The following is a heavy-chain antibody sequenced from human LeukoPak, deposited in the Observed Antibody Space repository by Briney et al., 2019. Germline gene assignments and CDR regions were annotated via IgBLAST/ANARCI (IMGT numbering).Heavy chain of an antibody. D-gene: IGHD4-17*01. V-gene: IGHV3-23*01. Sequence: PGGSLRLSCAASGFPFSNYAMSWVRQAPGKGLEWISAISGSAGGTYYGDSVKGRFTISRDNSRNTLYLQMISLRAEDTAVYYCAKGSYGDYDYWGPGTLVTVSS. J-gene: IGHJ4*02. CDR3: AKGSYGDYDY. CDR1: GFPFSNYA. CDR2: ISGSAGGT.